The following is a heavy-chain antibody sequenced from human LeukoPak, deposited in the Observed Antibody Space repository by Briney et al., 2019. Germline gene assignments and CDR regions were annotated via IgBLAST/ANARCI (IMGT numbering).Heavy chain of an antibody. D-gene: IGHD3-22*01. J-gene: IGHJ4*02. CDR1: GGTFSSYA. CDR2: IIPIFGTA. CDR3: ARDSLAYYYDSSGYYYFDY. V-gene: IGHV1-69*05. Sequence: SVRVSCKASGGTFSSYAISWVRQAPGQGLEWMGRIIPIFGTANYAQKFQGRVTITTDESTSTAYMELSSLRSEDTAVYYCARDSLAYYYDSSGYYYFDYWGQGTLVTVSS.